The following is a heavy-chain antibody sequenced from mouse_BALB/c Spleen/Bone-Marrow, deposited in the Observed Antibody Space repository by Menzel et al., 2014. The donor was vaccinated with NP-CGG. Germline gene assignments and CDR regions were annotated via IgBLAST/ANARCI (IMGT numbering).Heavy chain of an antibody. CDR3: ARMGHYGWFAY. D-gene: IGHD1-1*01. CDR1: GFDFSSYW. CDR2: INPDSNTI. V-gene: IGHV4-1*02. J-gene: IGHJ3*01. Sequence: DVHLVESGGGLAQPGGSLKLSCAASGFDFSSYWMSWVRQAPGKGLEWIGEINPDSNTINYTPSLKEKFIISRDNAKNTLYLQMSKVRSEDTALYYCARMGHYGWFAYWGQGTLVTVSA.